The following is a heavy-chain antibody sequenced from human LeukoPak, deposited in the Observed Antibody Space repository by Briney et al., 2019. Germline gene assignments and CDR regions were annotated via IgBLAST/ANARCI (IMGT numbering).Heavy chain of an antibody. CDR1: GFTFSSYW. Sequence: GGSLRLSCAASGFTFSSYWMHWVRQAPGKGLVWFSRINSDGSSTSYADSVKGRFTISRDNAKNTLYLQMNSLRAEDTAVYYCARGDSSSSFDYWGQGTLVTVSS. D-gene: IGHD6-13*01. V-gene: IGHV3-74*01. J-gene: IGHJ4*02. CDR3: ARGDSSSSFDY. CDR2: INSDGSST.